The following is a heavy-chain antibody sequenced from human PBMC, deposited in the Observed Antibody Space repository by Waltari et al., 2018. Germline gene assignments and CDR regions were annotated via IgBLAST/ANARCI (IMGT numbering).Heavy chain of an antibody. V-gene: IGHV4-39*02. CDR2: ISYGGST. Sequence: LQLQESGPGLVKPSETLSLTCTVSADSISSNTYSWAWVRQPPGEGLEWIATISYGGSTYYKPSLKSRVTISIDTSKNHYSLVLTSVTAADTAVYYCARRSRDSSGHFYSDYWGQGTLVAVSS. D-gene: IGHD3-22*01. J-gene: IGHJ4*02. CDR1: ADSISSNTYS. CDR3: ARRSRDSSGHFYSDY.